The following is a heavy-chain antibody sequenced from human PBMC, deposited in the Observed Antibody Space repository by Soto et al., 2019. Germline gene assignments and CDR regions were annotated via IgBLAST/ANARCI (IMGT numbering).Heavy chain of an antibody. J-gene: IGHJ4*02. Sequence: ASVKVSCKAAGTTYGISWVRQAPVQGLEWMGWISLHNGNTNNAPKLQGRVTMTTDTSTSTTYMELRSLRSDDTAVYYCATDERDDCSSINCHYFDHWGQGTLVTVYS. CDR1: GTTYG. D-gene: IGHD2-2*01. V-gene: IGHV1-18*04. CDR2: ISLHNGNT. CDR3: ATDERDDCSSINCHYFDH.